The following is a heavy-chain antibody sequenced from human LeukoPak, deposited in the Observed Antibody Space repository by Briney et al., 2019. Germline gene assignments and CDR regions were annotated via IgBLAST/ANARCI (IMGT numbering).Heavy chain of an antibody. V-gene: IGHV1-2*02. D-gene: IGHD3-10*01. CDR1: GYTFSGSY. J-gene: IGHJ5*01. Sequence: VASVKVSCKASGYTFSGSYMHWVRQAPGQGLEWMGWINPNSGGTNYAQQFQGRVTMTRDTSISTAYMELSSLRSDDTAVYYCARPITPGYFASGSYLVWLDSWGQGTLVTVSS. CDR3: ARPITPGYFASGSYLVWLDS. CDR2: INPNSGGT.